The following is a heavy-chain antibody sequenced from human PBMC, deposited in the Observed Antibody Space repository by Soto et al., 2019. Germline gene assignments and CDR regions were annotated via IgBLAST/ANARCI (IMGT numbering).Heavy chain of an antibody. CDR2: ISYDGSNK. Sequence: PGGSLRLSCAASGFTFSSYAMHWVRQAPGKGLEWVAVISYDGSNKYYADSVKGRFTISRDNSKNTLYLQMNSLRAEDTAVYYCARDWGRVGATTQWYYYYGMDVWGQGTTVTVSS. CDR1: GFTFSSYA. D-gene: IGHD1-26*01. V-gene: IGHV3-30-3*01. CDR3: ARDWGRVGATTQWYYYYGMDV. J-gene: IGHJ6*02.